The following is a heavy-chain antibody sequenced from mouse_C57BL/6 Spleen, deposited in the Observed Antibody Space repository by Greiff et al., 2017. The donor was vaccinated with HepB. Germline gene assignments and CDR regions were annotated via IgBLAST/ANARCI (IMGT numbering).Heavy chain of an antibody. V-gene: IGHV5-6*01. CDR3: ASGTGFDY. CDR1: GFTFSSYG. CDR2: ISSGGSYT. Sequence: EVQLVESGGDLVKPGGSLKLSCAASGFTFSSYGMSWVRQTPDKRLEWVATISSGGSYTYYPDSVKGRFTISRDNAKNTLYLQMSSLKSEDTAMYYCASGTGFDYWGQGTTLTVSS. J-gene: IGHJ2*01. D-gene: IGHD4-1*01.